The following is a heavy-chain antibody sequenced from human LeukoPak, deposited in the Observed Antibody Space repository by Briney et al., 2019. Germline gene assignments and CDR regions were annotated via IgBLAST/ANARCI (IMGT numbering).Heavy chain of an antibody. CDR2: ISGSGGST. J-gene: IGHJ5*02. V-gene: IGHV3-23*01. D-gene: IGHD6-13*01. Sequence: GGSLRLSCAASGFTFDDYGMSWVRQAPGKGLEWVSAISGSGGSTYYADSVKGRFTISRDNSKNTLYLQMNSLRAEDTAVYYCASPTYSSSWYNWFDPWGQGTLVTVSS. CDR1: GFTFDDYG. CDR3: ASPTYSSSWYNWFDP.